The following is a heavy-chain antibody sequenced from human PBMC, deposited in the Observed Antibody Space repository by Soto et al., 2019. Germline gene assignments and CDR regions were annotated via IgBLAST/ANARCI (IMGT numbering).Heavy chain of an antibody. CDR1: GFTFSGSA. D-gene: IGHD3-9*01. V-gene: IGHV3-73*02. J-gene: IGHJ2*01. Sequence: EVQLVESGGGLVHPGGSLKLSCAASGFTFSGSAMHWVRQASGKGLEWVGRSRSKANSYATVYAASGQGRFTNSRDDSESRAYLQMNRLPTEDTAVYFCTRILVGEVNHFDLWGRGTRVTVSS. CDR3: TRILVGEVNHFDL. CDR2: SRSKANSYAT.